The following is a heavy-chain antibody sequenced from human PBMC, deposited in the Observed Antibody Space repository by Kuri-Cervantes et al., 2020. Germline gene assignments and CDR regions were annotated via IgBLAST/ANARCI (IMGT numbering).Heavy chain of an antibody. D-gene: IGHD6-19*01. CDR3: ARGSGWYFY. CDR1: GYSISSGYY. CDR2: IYHNGST. J-gene: IGHJ1*01. Sequence: GSLRLSCTVSGYSISSGYYWGWIRQPPGKGLEWIGSIYHNGSTYYNPSLKSRVTISVDTSKNQFSLKLSSVTAADTAVYYCARGSGWYFYWGQGTLVTVSS. V-gene: IGHV4-38-2*02.